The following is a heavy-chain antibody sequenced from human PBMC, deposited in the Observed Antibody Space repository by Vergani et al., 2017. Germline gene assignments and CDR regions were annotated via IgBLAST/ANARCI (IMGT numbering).Heavy chain of an antibody. Sequence: QVQLVESGGGLVKPGGSLRLSCAASGFTFSDYYMSWIRQAPGKGLEWVSYISSSGSTIYYADSVKGRFTISRDNAKNSLYLQMNSLRAEDTAVYYCARVTNSDEAPSIRRPPRYYYYYMDVWGKGP. CDR1: GFTFSDYY. V-gene: IGHV3-11*01. CDR2: ISSSGSTI. D-gene: IGHD5-12*01. J-gene: IGHJ6*03. CDR3: ARVTNSDEAPSIRRPPRYYYYYMDV.